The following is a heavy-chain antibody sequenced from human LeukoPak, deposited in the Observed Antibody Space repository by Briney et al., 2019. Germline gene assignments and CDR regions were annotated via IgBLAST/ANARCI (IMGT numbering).Heavy chain of an antibody. D-gene: IGHD3-10*01. CDR3: EGSGSYGYSYMDV. V-gene: IGHV4-34*01. J-gene: IGHJ6*03. CDR2: INHSGST. Sequence: SETLSLTCAVYGGSFSGYYWSWSRQPPGKGREWMGEINHSGSTNYNPSLKSRVTISVDTSKNQFSLNLSSVPAAQPAVYYCEGSGSYGYSYMDVWGKGTTVTIPS. CDR1: GGSFSGYY.